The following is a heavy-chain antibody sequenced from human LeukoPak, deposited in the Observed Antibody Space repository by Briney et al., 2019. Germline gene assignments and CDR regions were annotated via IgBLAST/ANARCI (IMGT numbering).Heavy chain of an antibody. J-gene: IGHJ4*02. D-gene: IGHD6-6*01. CDR3: ARVLLIAARLGSLGY. CDR1: GDTFTSYD. CDR2: MNPNSGNT. V-gene: IGHV1-8*03. Sequence: ASLKVSCAAPGDTFTSYDINWGRQATGQELEWMGWMNPNSGNTGYAQKFQGRVTITRNTYISTAYMELSSLRSEDTAVYYCARVLLIAARLGSLGYWGQGTLVTVSS.